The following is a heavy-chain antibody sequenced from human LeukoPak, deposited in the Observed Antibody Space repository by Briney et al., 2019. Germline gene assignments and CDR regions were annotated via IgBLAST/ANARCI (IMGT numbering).Heavy chain of an antibody. D-gene: IGHD3-10*01. Sequence: GASVKVSCKASGYTFTSYYMHWVRQAPGQGLEWMGIINPSGGSTSYAQKFQGRVTMTRDTSTSTVYMELRSLRSEDTAVYYCARDLHMVRAISWNYGMDVWGQGTTVTVSS. CDR2: INPSGGST. V-gene: IGHV1-46*01. CDR1: GYTFTSYY. J-gene: IGHJ6*02. CDR3: ARDLHMVRAISWNYGMDV.